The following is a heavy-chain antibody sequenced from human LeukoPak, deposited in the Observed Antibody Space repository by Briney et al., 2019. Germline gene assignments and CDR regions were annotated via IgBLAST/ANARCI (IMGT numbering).Heavy chain of an antibody. CDR1: GGSISSGDYY. Sequence: PSETLSLTCTVSGGSISSGDYYWSWIRQPPGKGLEWIGYIYYSGSTYYNPSLKSRVTISVDTSKNQFSLKLSSVTAADTAVYYCARGYYYDSSALDAFDIWGQGAMVTVSS. D-gene: IGHD3-22*01. V-gene: IGHV4-30-4*01. CDR3: ARGYYYDSSALDAFDI. J-gene: IGHJ3*02. CDR2: IYYSGST.